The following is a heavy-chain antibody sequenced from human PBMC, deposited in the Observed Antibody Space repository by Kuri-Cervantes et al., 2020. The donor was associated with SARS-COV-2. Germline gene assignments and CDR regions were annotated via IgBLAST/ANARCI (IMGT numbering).Heavy chain of an antibody. D-gene: IGHD4-23*01. CDR2: ISSSGSTI. V-gene: IGHV3-48*03. CDR1: GFTFSSYE. J-gene: IGHJ5*02. Sequence: GGSLRLSRAASGFTFSSYEMNWVRQAPGKGLEWVSYISSSGSTIYYADSVKGRFTISRDNAKNSLYLQMNSLRAEDTAVYYCAPPVGGNSVPSTWGQGTLVTVSS. CDR3: APPVGGNSVPST.